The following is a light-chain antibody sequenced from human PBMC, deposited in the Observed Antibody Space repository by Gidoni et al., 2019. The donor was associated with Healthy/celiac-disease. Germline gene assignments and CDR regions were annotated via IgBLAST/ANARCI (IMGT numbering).Light chain of an antibody. Sequence: DIQMTQSPSSLSASVGDRVTITCQASQDISNYLNWYQQKPGKAPKLLIYDASNLETGGPSRFSGSGSGTDFTFTISSLQTEDIATYYCQQYDNLPLTFXGXTKVEIK. CDR1: QDISNY. J-gene: IGKJ4*01. CDR2: DAS. CDR3: QQYDNLPLT. V-gene: IGKV1-33*01.